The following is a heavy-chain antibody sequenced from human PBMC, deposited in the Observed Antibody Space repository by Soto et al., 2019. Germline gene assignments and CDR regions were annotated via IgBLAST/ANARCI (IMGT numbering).Heavy chain of an antibody. CDR3: ARYRGGYGGNPNWFDP. D-gene: IGHD3-16*01. V-gene: IGHV4-59*01. CDR1: GGSISNYY. Sequence: SETLSLTCTVSGGSISNYYWNCIRQPPGKGLEWIGYMYYSGSANYNPSLKSRVTITVDTSKNQFSLKLTSVTAADTAVYYCARYRGGYGGNPNWFDPWGQGTLVTVSS. J-gene: IGHJ5*02. CDR2: MYYSGSA.